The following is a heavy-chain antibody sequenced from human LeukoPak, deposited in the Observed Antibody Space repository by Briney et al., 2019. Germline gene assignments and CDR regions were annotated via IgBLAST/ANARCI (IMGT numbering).Heavy chain of an antibody. J-gene: IGHJ4*02. CDR1: GFTFSDYY. V-gene: IGHV3-23*01. D-gene: IGHD3-9*01. CDR2: ISGSGGST. Sequence: PGGSLRLSCAASGFTFSDYYMSWIRQAPGKGLEWVSAISGSGGSTYYADSVKGRFTISRDNSKNTLYLQMNSLRAEDTAVYYCAGGLRYFDWLEYFDYWGQGTRVTVSS. CDR3: AGGLRYFDWLEYFDY.